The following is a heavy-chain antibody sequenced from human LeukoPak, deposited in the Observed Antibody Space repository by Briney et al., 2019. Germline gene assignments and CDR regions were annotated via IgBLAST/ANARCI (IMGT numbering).Heavy chain of an antibody. CDR1: GFTVSSNY. CDR3: ARDVYYGSGSYYYGMDV. J-gene: IGHJ6*02. D-gene: IGHD3-10*01. Sequence: GGSLRLSCAASGFTVSSNYMSWVRQAPGKGLEWVSVIYSGGSTYYADSVKGRFTISRDNSKNTLCLQMNSLRAEDTAVYYCARDVYYGSGSYYYGMDVWGQGTTVTVSS. V-gene: IGHV3-66*01. CDR2: IYSGGST.